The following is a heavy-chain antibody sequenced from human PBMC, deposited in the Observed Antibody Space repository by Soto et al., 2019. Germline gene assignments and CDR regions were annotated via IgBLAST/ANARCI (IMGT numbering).Heavy chain of an antibody. V-gene: IGHV3-15*01. CDR1: GFTFSHVW. J-gene: IGHJ3*02. D-gene: IGHD2-2*01. CDR2: IKRKIDGETI. CDR3: ATDASCISTNCPRAFDI. Sequence: EVQLVESGGRLEKPGGSLRLSCAASGFTFSHVWMSWVRQAPGKGLEWVGRIKRKIDGETIDYAAPVTGRFTIARDDSQDTLYLQMNSLKTEYTAVYYCATDASCISTNCPRAFDIWGQGTVVTVSS.